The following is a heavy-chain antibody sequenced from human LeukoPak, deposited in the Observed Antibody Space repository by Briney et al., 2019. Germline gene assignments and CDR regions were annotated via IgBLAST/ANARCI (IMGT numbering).Heavy chain of an antibody. CDR2: ISYDGSNK. J-gene: IGHJ3*02. Sequence: GGSLRLSCAASGFTFSSYWMHWVRQAPGKGLEWVAVISYDGSNKYYADSVKGRFTISRDNSKNTLYLQMNSLRAEDTAVYYCARVLAVARGAFDIWGQGTMVTVSS. V-gene: IGHV3-30*03. D-gene: IGHD6-19*01. CDR3: ARVLAVARGAFDI. CDR1: GFTFSSYW.